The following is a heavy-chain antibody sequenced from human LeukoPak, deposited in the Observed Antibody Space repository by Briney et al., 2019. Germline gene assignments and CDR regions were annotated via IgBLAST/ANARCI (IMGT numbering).Heavy chain of an antibody. CDR3: AKSMIGYCSGGSCYPFDY. Sequence: GGSLRLSCAASGFTVSSYAMSWVRQAPGKGLEWGSAISGSGGSTYYADSVKGRFTISRDNSKNTLYLQMNSLRAEDTAVYYCAKSMIGYCSGGSCYPFDYWGQGTLVTVSS. D-gene: IGHD2-15*01. CDR1: GFTVSSYA. V-gene: IGHV3-23*01. J-gene: IGHJ4*02. CDR2: ISGSGGST.